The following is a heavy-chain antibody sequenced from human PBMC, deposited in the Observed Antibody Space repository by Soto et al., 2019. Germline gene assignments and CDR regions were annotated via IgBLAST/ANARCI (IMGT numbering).Heavy chain of an antibody. J-gene: IGHJ3*02. D-gene: IGHD3-3*01. Sequence: GESLKISCKGSGYSFTSYWIGWVRQMPGKGLEWMGIIYPGDSDTRYSPSFQGQVTISADKSISTAYLQWSSLKASDTAMYYCASQSLTYYDFRDAFDIWGQGTMVTVSS. CDR1: GYSFTSYW. CDR3: ASQSLTYYDFRDAFDI. CDR2: IYPGDSDT. V-gene: IGHV5-51*01.